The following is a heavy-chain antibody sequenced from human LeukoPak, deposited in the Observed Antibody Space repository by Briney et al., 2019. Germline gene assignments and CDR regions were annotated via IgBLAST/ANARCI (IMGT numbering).Heavy chain of an antibody. CDR1: GGSSSGYY. CDR2: INHSGST. J-gene: IGHJ4*02. CDR3: ARGREGHYYDSDYYFDY. V-gene: IGHV4-34*01. D-gene: IGHD3-22*01. Sequence: SETLSLTCAVYGGSSSGYYWSWIRQPPGKGLEWIGEINHSGSTNYNPSLKSRVTISVDTSKNQFSLKLSSVTAADTAVYYCARGREGHYYDSDYYFDYWGQGTLVTVSS.